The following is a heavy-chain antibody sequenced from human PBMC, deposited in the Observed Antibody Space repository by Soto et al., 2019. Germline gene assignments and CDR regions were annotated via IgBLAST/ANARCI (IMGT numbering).Heavy chain of an antibody. Sequence: QVRLVESGGGVVQPGRSLRLSCTASGFSFSSYAMYWFRQPPGKGLEWVAVISYDGINKHYADSVKGRVTVSRDNSNHSVDLKLNSLRGEDTAMYYCARDMYSSDYFVKWFEPWGQGTLVTVSS. D-gene: IGHD6-19*01. CDR1: GFSFSSYA. V-gene: IGHV3-30-3*01. CDR3: ARDMYSSDYFVKWFEP. J-gene: IGHJ5*02. CDR2: ISYDGINK.